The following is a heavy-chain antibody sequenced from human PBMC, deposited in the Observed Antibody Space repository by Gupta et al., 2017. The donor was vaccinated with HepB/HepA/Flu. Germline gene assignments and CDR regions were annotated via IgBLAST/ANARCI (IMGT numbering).Heavy chain of an antibody. V-gene: IGHV1-69*06. CDR3: ARSIDDYSSGSYSLDLDY. Sequence: QVQLVQSGAEVKKPGSSVKVSCKASGGTFSSYAISWVRQAPGQGLEWRGGIIPIFGTANYAQKFQGRVTITADKSTSTAYMELSSLRSEDTAVYYCARSIDDYSSGSYSLDLDYWGQGTLVTVSS. CDR2: IIPIFGTA. CDR1: GGTFSSYA. D-gene: IGHD1-26*01. J-gene: IGHJ4*02.